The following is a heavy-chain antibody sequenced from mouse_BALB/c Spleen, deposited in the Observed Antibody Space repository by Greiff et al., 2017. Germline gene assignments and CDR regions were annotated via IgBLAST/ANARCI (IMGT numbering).Heavy chain of an antibody. Sequence: VQLQQSGPGLVQPSQSLSITCTVSGFSLTSYGVHWVRQSPGKGLEWLGVIWSGGSTDYNAAFISRLSISKDNSKSQVFFKMNSLQANDTAIYYCARNLRITTTGFAYWGQGTLVTVSA. CDR2: IWSGGST. J-gene: IGHJ3*01. V-gene: IGHV2-2*02. D-gene: IGHD2-4*01. CDR3: ARNLRITTTGFAY. CDR1: GFSLTSYG.